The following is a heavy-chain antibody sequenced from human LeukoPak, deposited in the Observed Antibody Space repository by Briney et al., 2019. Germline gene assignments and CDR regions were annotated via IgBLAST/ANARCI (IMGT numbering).Heavy chain of an antibody. D-gene: IGHD2-2*01. Sequence: SEPLSLPCTVSGGSIISYYWSWIRQPPGKGLEWIGYIYYSGSTNYNPSLKRRDTISVDTSKNHFSLKLSSVTAADTAVYYCARGYCSSTSCYYFDYWGQGTLVTVSS. CDR1: GGSIISYY. CDR3: ARGYCSSTSCYYFDY. V-gene: IGHV4-59*01. CDR2: IYYSGST. J-gene: IGHJ4*02.